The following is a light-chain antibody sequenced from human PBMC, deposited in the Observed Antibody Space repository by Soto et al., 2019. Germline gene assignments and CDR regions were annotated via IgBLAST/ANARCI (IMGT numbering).Light chain of an antibody. CDR3: QQYGSSGT. CDR2: GAS. J-gene: IGKJ1*01. V-gene: IGKV3-20*01. Sequence: EIVLTQSPGTLSLSPWEIASLSCRASQSVSSYLAWYQRKPGQAPRLLIYGASNRATGIPDRFSGSGSGTDFTLTISRLEPEDFAVYYCQQYGSSGTFGQGTKVDIK. CDR1: QSVSSY.